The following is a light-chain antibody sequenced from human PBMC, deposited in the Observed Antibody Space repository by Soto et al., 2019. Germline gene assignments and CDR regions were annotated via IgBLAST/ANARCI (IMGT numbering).Light chain of an antibody. CDR2: AAS. V-gene: IGKV1-39*01. J-gene: IGKJ5*01. Sequence: DIQMTQSPSSLSASVGDRVTITCRASQSISSYLNWYQQKPGKAPKLLIYAASSLQSGVPSGFSGGGSGTAFTLTISSLQPEDFATYYCQQSYSTPITFGQGTRLEIK. CDR3: QQSYSTPIT. CDR1: QSISSY.